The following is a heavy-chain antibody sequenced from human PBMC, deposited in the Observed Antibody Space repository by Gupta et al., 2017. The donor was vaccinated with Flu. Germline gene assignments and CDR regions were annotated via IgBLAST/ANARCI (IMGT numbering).Heavy chain of an antibody. CDR2: ISSNGGST. CDR3: VKDPSSRAAEGINWFDP. V-gene: IGHV3-64D*06. D-gene: IGHD6-6*01. J-gene: IGHJ5*02. Sequence: EVQLVESGGGLVQPGGSLRLSCSASGFTFSSYAMHWVRQAPGKGLEYVSAISSNGGSTYYADSVKGRFTISRDNSKNTLYLQMSSLRAEDTAVYYCVKDPSSRAAEGINWFDPWGQGTLVTVCS. CDR1: GFTFSSYA.